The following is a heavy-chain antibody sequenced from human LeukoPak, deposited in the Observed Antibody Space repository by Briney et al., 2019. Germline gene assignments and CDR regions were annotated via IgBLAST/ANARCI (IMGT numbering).Heavy chain of an antibody. J-gene: IGHJ4*02. D-gene: IGHD2-2*01. CDR1: GFTFSGSV. CDR3: TSDTRGHFDY. V-gene: IGHV3-73*01. Sequence: PGGSLKLSCAASGFTFSGSVMHWVRQASGKGLEWVGRIRTKPNNYATSYAASVRGRFSISRDDSKNTAYLRMDSLKTEDTAVYYCTSDTRGHFDYWGQGSLVTVSS. CDR2: IRTKPNNYAT.